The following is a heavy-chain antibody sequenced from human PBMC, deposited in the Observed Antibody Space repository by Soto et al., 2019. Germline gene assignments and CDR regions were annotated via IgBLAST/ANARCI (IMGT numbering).Heavy chain of an antibody. CDR1: GYTFTSYG. V-gene: IGHV1-18*01. CDR3: ARGAVLYYDFRSGYYTGEDYYYGMDV. Sequence: ASVKVSCKASGYTFTSYGISWVRQAPGQGLEWMGWISAYNGNTNYAQKLQGRVTMTTDTSTSTAYMELRSLRSDDTAVYYCARGAVLYYDFRSGYYTGEDYYYGMDVWGQGTTVTVSS. CDR2: ISAYNGNT. D-gene: IGHD3-3*01. J-gene: IGHJ6*02.